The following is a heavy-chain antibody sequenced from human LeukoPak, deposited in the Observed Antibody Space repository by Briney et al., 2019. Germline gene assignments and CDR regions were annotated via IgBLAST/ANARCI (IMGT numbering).Heavy chain of an antibody. D-gene: IGHD3-22*01. CDR1: GGSFSGYY. CDR2: INHSGST. V-gene: IGHV4-34*01. J-gene: IGHJ4*02. Sequence: PSETLSLTCAVYGGSFSGYYWSWIRQPPGKGLEWIGEINHSGSTNYNPSLKSRVTISVDTSKNQFSLKLSSVTAADTAAYYCARVPDSSGCDYWGQGTLVTVSS. CDR3: ARVPDSSGCDY.